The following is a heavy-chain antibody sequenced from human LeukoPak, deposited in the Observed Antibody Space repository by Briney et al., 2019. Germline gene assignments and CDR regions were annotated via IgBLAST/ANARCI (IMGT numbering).Heavy chain of an antibody. Sequence: GASVKVSCKASGYIFGDYYLHWVRQAPGQGLEWMGWINPNSGGTKYAQKFQGRVTMTRDTSISTAYMELSRLRSDDTAVYYCAREVVDGSGKSITSDCFDPWGQGSLVTVFS. CDR1: GYIFGDYY. J-gene: IGHJ5*02. CDR3: AREVVDGSGKSITSDCFDP. V-gene: IGHV1-2*02. D-gene: IGHD3-10*01. CDR2: INPNSGGT.